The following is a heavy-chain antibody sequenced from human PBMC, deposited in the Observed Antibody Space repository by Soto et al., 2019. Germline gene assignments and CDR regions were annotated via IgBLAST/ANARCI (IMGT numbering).Heavy chain of an antibody. D-gene: IGHD3-10*01. CDR2: IISKTDGGTT. Sequence: EVQLVESGGGLVQPGGSLRLSCAASGFSFTDAWMTWVRQAPGKRLEWVGRIISKTDGGTTDYAAPVKGRFSISRDDLKNMLYLQMTSLKTDDTGVYFCTTDYYLGSGNGDYWGQGTLVNVSS. V-gene: IGHV3-15*01. CDR1: GFSFTDAW. J-gene: IGHJ4*02. CDR3: TTDYYLGSGNGDY.